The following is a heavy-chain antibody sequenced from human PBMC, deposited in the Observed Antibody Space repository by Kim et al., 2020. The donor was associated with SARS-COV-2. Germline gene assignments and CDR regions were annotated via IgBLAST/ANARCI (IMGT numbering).Heavy chain of an antibody. CDR2: INAGNGNT. V-gene: IGHV1-3*01. D-gene: IGHD3-10*01. CDR3: AREDRMVRGVHYYYYGMDV. CDR1: GYTFTSYA. Sequence: ASVKVSCKASGYTFTSYAMHWVRQAPGQRLEWMGWINAGNGNTKYSQQFQGRVTITRDTSASTAYMELSSLRSEDTAVYYCAREDRMVRGVHYYYYGMDVWGQGTTVTVSS. J-gene: IGHJ6*02.